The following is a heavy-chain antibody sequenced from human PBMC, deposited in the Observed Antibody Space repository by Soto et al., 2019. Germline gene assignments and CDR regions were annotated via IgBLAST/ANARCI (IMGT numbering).Heavy chain of an antibody. CDR1: GGSFSGYY. J-gene: IGHJ3*02. CDR2: INHSGST. Sequence: SETLSLTCAVYGGSFSGYYWSWIRQPPGKGLEWIGEINHSGSTNYNPSLKSRVTISVDTSKNQFSLKLSSLTAADTAVYYCARVDGSIFGVVIKAFDIWGQGTMVTVS. CDR3: ARVDGSIFGVVIKAFDI. V-gene: IGHV4-34*01. D-gene: IGHD3-3*01.